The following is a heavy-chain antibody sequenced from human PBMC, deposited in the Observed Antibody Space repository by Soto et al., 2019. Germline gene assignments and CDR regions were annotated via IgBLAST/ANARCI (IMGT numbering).Heavy chain of an antibody. Sequence: QVQLQESGPGLVKPSQTLSLTCTVSGGSISSGDYYWSWIRQPPGKGLEWIGYIYYSGSTYYNPSLKSRVTISVDTSKNQFSLKLSSVTAADTAVYYGARYSSYDLYAFDIWGQGTMVTVSS. CDR2: IYYSGST. J-gene: IGHJ3*02. CDR3: ARYSSYDLYAFDI. CDR1: GGSISSGDYY. V-gene: IGHV4-30-4*01. D-gene: IGHD5-18*01.